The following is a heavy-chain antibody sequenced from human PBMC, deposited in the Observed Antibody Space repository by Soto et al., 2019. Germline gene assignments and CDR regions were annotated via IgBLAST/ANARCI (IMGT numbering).Heavy chain of an antibody. Sequence: QVQLVQSGAEVKKPGSSVKVSCKASGGTFSSYAISWVRQAPGQGLEWMGGIIPIFGTANYAQKFQGRVTITADESTSTAYMELSSLRSEDTAVYYCASRPHFHSRGRTGWFDPWGQGTLVTVSS. CDR1: GGTFSSYA. CDR2: IIPIFGTA. V-gene: IGHV1-69*01. D-gene: IGHD6-19*01. CDR3: ASRPHFHSRGRTGWFDP. J-gene: IGHJ5*02.